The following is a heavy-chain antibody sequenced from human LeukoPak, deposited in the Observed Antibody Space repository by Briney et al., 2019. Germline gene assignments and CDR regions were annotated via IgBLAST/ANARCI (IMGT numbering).Heavy chain of an antibody. CDR2: ISSSSLYI. V-gene: IGHV3-21*01. D-gene: IGHD5-24*01. CDR1: GFTLSTYS. CDR3: AREGDGYNSPIDY. Sequence: GGSLRLPCAASGFTLSTYSLNWVRQAPGKGLEWVSSISSSSLYIYYADSVKGRFTISRDNAKNSLFLQMNSLRAEDTAVYYCAREGDGYNSPIDYWGQGTLVTVSS. J-gene: IGHJ4*02.